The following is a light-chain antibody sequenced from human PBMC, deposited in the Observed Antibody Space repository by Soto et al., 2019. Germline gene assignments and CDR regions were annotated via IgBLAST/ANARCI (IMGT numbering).Light chain of an antibody. CDR3: SSYTSGSLF. J-gene: IGLJ1*01. Sequence: QSALTQPASVSGSPGQSITISCTGTSSDVGGYNYVSWYQQHPGKAPKLMIYEVSNRPSGVSNRFSGSKSGNTASLTISGLQAEDEADYYCSSYTSGSLFFGTGTKVTVL. CDR2: EVS. V-gene: IGLV2-14*01. CDR1: SSDVGGYNY.